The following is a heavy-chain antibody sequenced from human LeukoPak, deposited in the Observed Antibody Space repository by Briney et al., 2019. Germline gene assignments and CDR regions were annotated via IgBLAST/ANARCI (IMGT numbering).Heavy chain of an antibody. CDR3: ARGWVLRYFDWSPGGGYYFDY. CDR2: INPNSGGT. D-gene: IGHD3-9*01. V-gene: IGHV1-2*06. J-gene: IGHJ4*02. CDR1: GYSFTSHY. Sequence: ASVKVSCKASGYSFTSHYMHWVRQAPGQGLEWMGLINPNSGGTNYAQKFQGRVTMTRDTSISTAYMELSRLRSDDTAVYYCARGWVLRYFDWSPGGGYYFDYWGQGTLVTVSS.